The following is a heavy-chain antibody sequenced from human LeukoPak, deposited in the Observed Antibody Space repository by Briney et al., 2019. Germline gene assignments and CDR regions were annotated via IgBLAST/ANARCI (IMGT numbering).Heavy chain of an antibody. CDR2: IIPIFGTA. Sequence: SVKVSCKASGGSFSSYAMSWVRQAPGQGLEWMGGIIPIFGTANYAQKFQGRVTITADESTSTAYMELSSLRSEDTAVYYCARANALYCSSTSCLFDYWGQGTLVTVSS. D-gene: IGHD2-2*01. V-gene: IGHV1-69*01. CDR1: GGSFSSYA. J-gene: IGHJ4*02. CDR3: ARANALYCSSTSCLFDY.